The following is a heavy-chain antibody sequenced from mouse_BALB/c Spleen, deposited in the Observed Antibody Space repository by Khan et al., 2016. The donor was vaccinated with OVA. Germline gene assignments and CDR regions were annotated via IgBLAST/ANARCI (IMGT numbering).Heavy chain of an antibody. CDR1: GFTFSSYG. CDR3: ATSYYYGYYFDY. J-gene: IGHJ2*01. CDR2: ISGDSSTI. Sequence: EVELVESGGGLVQPGGSRKLSCAASGFTFSSYGMHWVRQAPEKGLEWVAYISGDSSTIYYTATVKGRVTISRDTTKNTLSLQMTSLMSEDTAMYYGATSYYYGYYFDYWGPGTTLTVSS. V-gene: IGHV5-17*02. D-gene: IGHD1-1*01.